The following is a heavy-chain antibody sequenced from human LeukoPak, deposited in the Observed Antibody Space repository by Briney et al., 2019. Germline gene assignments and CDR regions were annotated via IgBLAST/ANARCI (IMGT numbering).Heavy chain of an antibody. Sequence: GGSLRLSCAASGFTFSSYAMHWVRQAPGKGLEWVAVISYDGSNKYYADSVKGRFTISRDNSKNTLYLQMNSLRAEDTAVYYCARDAWYTAMVSPIDYWGQGTLVTVSS. CDR1: GFTFSSYA. CDR3: ARDAWYTAMVSPIDY. J-gene: IGHJ4*02. CDR2: ISYDGSNK. D-gene: IGHD5-18*01. V-gene: IGHV3-30*04.